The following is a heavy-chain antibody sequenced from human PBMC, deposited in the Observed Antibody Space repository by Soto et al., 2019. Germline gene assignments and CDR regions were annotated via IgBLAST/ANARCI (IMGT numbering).Heavy chain of an antibody. CDR2: IYYSGST. D-gene: IGHD3-22*01. J-gene: IGHJ5*02. V-gene: IGHV4-31*03. CDR1: GGSISSGGYY. CDR3: ARDRYYDSSGYYYLTSWSDP. Sequence: SETLSLTCTVSGGSISSGGYYWSWIRQHPGKGLEWIGYIYYSGSTYYNPSLKSRVTISVDTSKNQFSLKLSSVTAADTAVYYCARDRYYDSSGYYYLTSWSDPWGQGTLVTVSS.